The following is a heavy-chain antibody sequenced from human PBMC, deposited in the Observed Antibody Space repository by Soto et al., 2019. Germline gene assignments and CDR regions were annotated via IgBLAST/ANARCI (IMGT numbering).Heavy chain of an antibody. CDR3: AGREIQGPIDY. D-gene: IGHD1-26*01. Sequence: QVQLQESGPGLVKPSDTLSLTCAVSGYSISSSNWWGWIRQPPGKGLEWIGYIYYSGTTYYNPSLKSPVTMSVDTSKNQFSLKLTSVTAVDTAVYYCAGREIQGPIDYWGQGTLVTVSS. V-gene: IGHV4-28*01. J-gene: IGHJ4*02. CDR2: IYYSGTT. CDR1: GYSISSSNW.